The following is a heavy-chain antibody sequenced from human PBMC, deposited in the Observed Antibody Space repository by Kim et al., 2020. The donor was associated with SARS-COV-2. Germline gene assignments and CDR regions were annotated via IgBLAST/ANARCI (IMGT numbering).Heavy chain of an antibody. CDR2: INHSGST. Sequence: SQTLSLTCAVYGGSFSGYYWSWIRQPPGKGLEWIGEINHSGSTNYNPSLKSRVTISVDTSKNQFSLKLSSVTAADTAVYYCARVVRSNYVWAQRTPYYYYGMDVWGQGTTVTVSS. D-gene: IGHD3-16*01. V-gene: IGHV4-34*01. CDR3: ARVVRSNYVWAQRTPYYYYGMDV. J-gene: IGHJ6*02. CDR1: GGSFSGYY.